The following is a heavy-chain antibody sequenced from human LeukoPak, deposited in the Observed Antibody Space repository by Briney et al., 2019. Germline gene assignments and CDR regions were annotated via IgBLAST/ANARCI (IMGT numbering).Heavy chain of an antibody. CDR3: ARDEVTLDY. CDR1: GLTFGGYA. D-gene: IGHD2-21*02. V-gene: IGHV3-30-3*01. Sequence: GGSLRLSCAASGLTFGGYAMNWVGQAPGKGREWVAVISYDGSNKYYADSVKGRFTISRDNSKNTLYLQMNSLRAEDTAVYYCARDEVTLDYWGQGTLVTVSS. J-gene: IGHJ4*02. CDR2: ISYDGSNK.